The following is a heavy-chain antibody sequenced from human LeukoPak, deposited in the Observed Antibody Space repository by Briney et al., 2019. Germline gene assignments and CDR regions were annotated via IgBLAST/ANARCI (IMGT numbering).Heavy chain of an antibody. CDR1: GFTFSSYE. CDR2: ISSSGSGSTI. D-gene: IGHD2-2*03. V-gene: IGHV3-48*03. CDR3: ARGTGYCLDP. Sequence: GGPLRLSCAASGFTFSSYEMNWVRQAPGKGLEWVSYISSSGSGSTIYYADSVKGRFTISRDNAKNSLYLQMNSLRAEDTAVYYCARGTGYCLDPWGQGTLVTVSS. J-gene: IGHJ5*02.